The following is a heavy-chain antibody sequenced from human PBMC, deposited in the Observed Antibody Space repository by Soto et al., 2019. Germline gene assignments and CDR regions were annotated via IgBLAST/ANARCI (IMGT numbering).Heavy chain of an antibody. CDR2: ISYDGNNT. V-gene: IGHV3-30-3*01. CDR3: ARGASDFWNAYPEIHFFAY. CDR1: EFTFSTYP. Sequence: QVLLVESGGGVVQPGRSLRLSCAASEFTFSTYPMHWVRQAPGKGLEWVAVISYDGNNTYYADSVKGRFTISRDNSKNTLSLQMNSLRGDDTAVYYCARGASDFWNAYPEIHFFAYCGQGARSSSPQ. J-gene: IGHJ4*02. D-gene: IGHD3-3*01.